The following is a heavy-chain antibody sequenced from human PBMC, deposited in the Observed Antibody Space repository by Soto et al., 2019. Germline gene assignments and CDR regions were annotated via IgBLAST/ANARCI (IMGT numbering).Heavy chain of an antibody. J-gene: IGHJ6*02. D-gene: IGHD3-3*01. CDR2: INHSGST. V-gene: IGHV4-34*01. CDR3: ARGRVGYYDFWSGDQNPDYYYYYGMDV. CDR1: GGSFSGYY. Sequence: PSETLSLTCAVYGGSFSGYYWSWIRQPPGKGLEWIGEINHSGSTNYNPSLKSRVTISVDTSKNQFSPKLSSVTAADTAVYYCARGRVGYYDFWSGDQNPDYYYYYGMDVWGQGTTVTVSS.